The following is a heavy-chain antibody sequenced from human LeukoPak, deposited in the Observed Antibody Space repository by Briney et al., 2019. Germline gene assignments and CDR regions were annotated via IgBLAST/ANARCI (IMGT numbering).Heavy chain of an antibody. CDR3: ARGRIVPRAFDI. CDR1: GGTFSSYA. CDR2: IIPIFGTA. D-gene: IGHD2-2*01. V-gene: IGHV1-69*05. J-gene: IGHJ3*02. Sequence: SVKVSCKASGGTFSSYAISWVRQAPGQGLEWMGRIIPIFGTANYAQKFQGRVTITTDESTSTAYMELSSLRSEDTAVYYCARGRIVPRAFDIWGQGTMVTVSS.